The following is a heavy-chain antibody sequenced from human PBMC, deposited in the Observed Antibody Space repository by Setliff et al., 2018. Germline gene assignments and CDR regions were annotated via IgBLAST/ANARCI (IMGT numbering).Heavy chain of an antibody. CDR1: GDSISSSRYY. CDR3: ATTGTYRYFDY. Sequence: SETLSLTCTVSGDSISSSRYYWAWIRQPPGKGLEWIGNIYYSGTTYSNPSLKSRVTMSADTSKNQFSLRLNSVTASDTAVYYCATTGTYRYFDYWGQGTLVTVSS. D-gene: IGHD1-1*01. V-gene: IGHV4-39*01. J-gene: IGHJ4*02. CDR2: IYYSGTT.